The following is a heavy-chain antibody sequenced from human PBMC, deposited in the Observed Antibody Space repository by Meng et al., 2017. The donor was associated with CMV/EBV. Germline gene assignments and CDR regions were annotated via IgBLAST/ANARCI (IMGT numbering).Heavy chain of an antibody. CDR1: GYTFTGYY. CDR2: INPNSGGT. J-gene: IGHJ4*02. CDR3: ARDGSSSATDLIDY. Sequence: QVKLVRLGAEVKKPGASVKVSCKASGYTFTGYYMHWVRQAPGQGLEWMGWINPNSGGTNYAQKFQGRVTMTRDTSISTAYMELSRLRSDDTAVYYCARDGSSSATDLIDYWGQGTLVTVSS. V-gene: IGHV1-2*02. D-gene: IGHD6-6*01.